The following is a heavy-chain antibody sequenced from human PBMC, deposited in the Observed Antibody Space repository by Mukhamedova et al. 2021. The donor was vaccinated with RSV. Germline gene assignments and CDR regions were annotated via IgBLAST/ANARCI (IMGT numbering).Heavy chain of an antibody. J-gene: IGHJ4*02. D-gene: IGHD3-3*01. CDR2: VYYDGST. CDR3: ARPRDYSSILD. V-gene: IGHV4-39*01. Sequence: GKGLEWIGSVYYDGSTYYNPPLKGRVTISADTSRNQFSLTLSSVTPADTAVYYCARPRDYSSILDWGQGTPVAVSS.